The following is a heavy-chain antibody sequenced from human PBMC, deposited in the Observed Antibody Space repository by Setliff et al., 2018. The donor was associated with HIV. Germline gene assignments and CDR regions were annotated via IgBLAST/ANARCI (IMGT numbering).Heavy chain of an antibody. D-gene: IGHD1-26*01. CDR2: IYSGAST. Sequence: GGSLRLSCAASGFTVSSKYFTWVRQAAGKGLEWVSLIYSGASTFYADSVKGRFTISRDNSKNTLDLQMNRLRPEDTAVYFCATFSGTHYLDRFDLWGQGTMVTVSS. CDR1: GFTVSSKY. V-gene: IGHV3-66*02. CDR3: ATFSGTHYLDRFDL. J-gene: IGHJ3*01.